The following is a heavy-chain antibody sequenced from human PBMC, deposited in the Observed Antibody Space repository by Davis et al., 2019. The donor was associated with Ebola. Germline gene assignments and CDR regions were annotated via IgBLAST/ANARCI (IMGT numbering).Heavy chain of an antibody. V-gene: IGHV3-33*03. CDR3: AKGRTIPLALDF. CDR1: GFSFSSYG. J-gene: IGHJ4*02. D-gene: IGHD2-2*02. Sequence: GGSLRLSCAASGFSFSSYGMHWVRQAPGKGLKWVAVIWYDGSNKYYADSVKGRFTISRDNSKNTLYLQMNSLRDEDTAFYYCAKGRTIPLALDFWGRGTLVTVSS. CDR2: IWYDGSNK.